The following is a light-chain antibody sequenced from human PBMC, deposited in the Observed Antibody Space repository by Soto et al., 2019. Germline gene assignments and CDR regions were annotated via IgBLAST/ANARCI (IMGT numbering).Light chain of an antibody. Sequence: SYELTQPPSVSVAPGKMASITCGGNNIGSKSVHWYQQKPGQAPVLVIYFNSARPSGIPERFSGSNSGNTATLTISRVEAGDEADYSCQVWDGSSDHPVFGGGTKVTVL. V-gene: IGLV3-21*04. CDR1: NIGSKS. CDR3: QVWDGSSDHPV. J-gene: IGLJ2*01. CDR2: FNS.